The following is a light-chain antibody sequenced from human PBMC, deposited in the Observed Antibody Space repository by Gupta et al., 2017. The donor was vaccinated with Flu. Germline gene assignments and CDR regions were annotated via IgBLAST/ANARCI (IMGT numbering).Light chain of an antibody. J-gene: IGLJ2*01. Sequence: TVTLTCGLSSGSVSTSYYPSWYQQTPGQAPRTLIYSTNTRSSGVPDRFSGSILGNKAALTXTXAQADDXSDYYCVLYMGSGISVFGGGTKLTVL. CDR3: VLYMGSGISV. V-gene: IGLV8-61*01. CDR1: SGSVSTSYY. CDR2: STN.